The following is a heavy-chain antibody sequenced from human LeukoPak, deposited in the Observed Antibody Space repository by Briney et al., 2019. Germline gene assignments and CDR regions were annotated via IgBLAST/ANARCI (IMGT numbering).Heavy chain of an antibody. CDR2: IRYDGSNK. J-gene: IGHJ4*02. V-gene: IGHV3-30*02. CDR1: GFTFSNYG. CDR3: AKGYGSGSHAYYFDY. Sequence: GGSLRLSCAAASGFTFSNYGMHWVRQAPGKGLEWVAFIRYDGSNKYYADSVKGRFTISRDNSKNTLDLQMNSLRAEDTAVYYCAKGYGSGSHAYYFDYWGQGTLATVSS. D-gene: IGHD3-10*01.